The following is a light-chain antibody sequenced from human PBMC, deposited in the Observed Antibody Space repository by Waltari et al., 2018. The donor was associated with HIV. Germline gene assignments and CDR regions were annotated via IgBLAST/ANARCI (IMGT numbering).Light chain of an antibody. CDR1: QGISNS. J-gene: IGKJ1*01. Sequence: IRMTQSPSSFSASIGDRVTITCRASQGISNSVAWYQQKPGAAPKLLIYDASVLQSGVPSRFSGGGSGSDFSLTISCLQSEDFATHYCQHYHSDPPTFGPGTRVEIK. CDR2: DAS. CDR3: QHYHSDPPT. V-gene: IGKV1-8*01.